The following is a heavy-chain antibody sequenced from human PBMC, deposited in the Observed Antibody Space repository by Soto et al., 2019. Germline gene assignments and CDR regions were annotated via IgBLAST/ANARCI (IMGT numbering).Heavy chain of an antibody. D-gene: IGHD3-3*01. CDR3: ARVVVTIFGPSLLDV. CDR1: GYTFTSYG. V-gene: IGHV1-18*01. J-gene: IGHJ6*04. CDR2: ISAYNGNT. Sequence: ASVKVSCKASGYTFTSYGISWVRQAPGQGLEWMGWISAYNGNTNYAQKLQGRVTMTTDTSTSTAYMELRSLRSDDTAVYYCARVVVTIFGPSLLDVWGKGTTVTVSS.